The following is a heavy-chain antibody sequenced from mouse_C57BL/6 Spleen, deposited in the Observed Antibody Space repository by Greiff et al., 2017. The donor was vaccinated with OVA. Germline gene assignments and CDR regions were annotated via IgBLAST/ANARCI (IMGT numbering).Heavy chain of an antibody. Sequence: VMLVESGGGLVKPGGSLKLSCAASGFTFSSYAMSWVRPTPEKRLEWVATISDSCSYTYHPDNVKGRFTISRDKAKNNLYLQMSHLKSEDTAMYYCARRCYDSSYGDYFDYWGQGTTLTVSS. CDR2: ISDSCSYT. V-gene: IGHV5-4*03. J-gene: IGHJ2*01. CDR1: GFTFSSYA. D-gene: IGHD1-1*01. CDR3: ARRCYDSSYGDYFDY.